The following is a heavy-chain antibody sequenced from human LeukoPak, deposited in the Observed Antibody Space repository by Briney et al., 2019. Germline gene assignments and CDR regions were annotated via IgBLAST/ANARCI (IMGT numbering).Heavy chain of an antibody. CDR3: AREGYSYDRRYFDY. CDR1: GFTFISYS. V-gene: IGHV3-21*01. D-gene: IGHD5-18*01. J-gene: IGHJ4*02. CDR2: ISNSSPNI. Sequence: GGSLRLSCAASGFTFISYSMNWVRQAPGKGLEWVSSISNSSPNIYYADSVKGRFTISRDSAKDSLFLQMNSLRAEDTAVYYCAREGYSYDRRYFDYWGQGTLVTVSS.